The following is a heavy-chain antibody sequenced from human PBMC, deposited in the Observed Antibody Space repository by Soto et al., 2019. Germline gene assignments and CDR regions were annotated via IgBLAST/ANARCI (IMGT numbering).Heavy chain of an antibody. CDR1: DDFISSYY. D-gene: IGHD3-9*01. J-gene: IGHJ6*02. CDR2: VSTNGAT. V-gene: IGHV4-4*07. Sequence: SETLSLTCTVSDDFISSYYWNWIRQPAGKGLEWIGRVSTNGATNYNPSLESRVTMSVDTPKNQFSLKLTSVTAADTAVYFCARADYEILTGSYAMDVWGQGTKVTVYS. CDR3: ARADYEILTGSYAMDV.